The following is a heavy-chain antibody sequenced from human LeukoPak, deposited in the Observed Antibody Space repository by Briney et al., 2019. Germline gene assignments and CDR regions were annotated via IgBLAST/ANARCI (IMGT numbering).Heavy chain of an antibody. J-gene: IGHJ6*03. CDR1: GYTFTSYG. V-gene: IGHV1-18*01. CDR3: ARHTRVPAAQPLYMDV. CDR2: ISAYNGNT. D-gene: IGHD2-2*01. Sequence: ASVKVSCKASGYTFTSYGISWVRQAPGQGLGWMGWISAYNGNTNYAQKLQGRVTMTTDTSTSTAYMELRSLRSDDTAVYYCARHTRVPAAQPLYMDVWGKGTTVTVSS.